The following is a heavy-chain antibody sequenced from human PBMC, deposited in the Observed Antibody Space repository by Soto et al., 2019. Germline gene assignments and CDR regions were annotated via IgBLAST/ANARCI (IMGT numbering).Heavy chain of an antibody. V-gene: IGHV1-24*01. CDR2: FDPEDGET. CDR3: ARGPGVQLVRSGYDYNWFDP. D-gene: IGHD5-12*01. J-gene: IGHJ5*02. Sequence: ASVKVSCKVSGYTLTELSMHWVRQASGKGLEWMGGFDPEDGETIYAQKFQGRVTMTEDTSTDTAYMELSSLRSEDTAVYYCARGPGVQLVRSGYDYNWFDPWGQGTLVTVSS. CDR1: GYTLTELS.